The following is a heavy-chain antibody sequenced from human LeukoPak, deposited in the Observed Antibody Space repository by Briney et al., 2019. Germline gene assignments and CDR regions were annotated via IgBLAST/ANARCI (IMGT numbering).Heavy chain of an antibody. CDR2: IRYDGSNK. D-gene: IGHD3-10*01. J-gene: IGHJ4*02. V-gene: IGHV3-30*02. Sequence: PGGSLRLSCAASGFTFSSYGMHSVRQAPGKGLEWVAFIRYDGSNKYYADSVKGRFTISRDNSKNTLYLQMNSLRAEDTAVYYCAKDRYYGSGSYYSDYWGQGTLVTVSS. CDR3: AKDRYYGSGSYYSDY. CDR1: GFTFSSYG.